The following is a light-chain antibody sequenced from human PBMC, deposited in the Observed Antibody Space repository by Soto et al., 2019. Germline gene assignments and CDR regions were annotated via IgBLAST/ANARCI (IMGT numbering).Light chain of an antibody. CDR1: QRVSSY. CDR3: QQRSNWPLT. CDR2: DAS. J-gene: IGKJ4*01. Sequence: IVLTQSPATLSLSPGERATLSCRASQRVSSYLAWYQQKPGLAPRLLIYDASNRATGIPARFSGSGSGTDFTLTISSLEPEDFALYYCQQRSNWPLTFGGGTKVEIK. V-gene: IGKV3-11*01.